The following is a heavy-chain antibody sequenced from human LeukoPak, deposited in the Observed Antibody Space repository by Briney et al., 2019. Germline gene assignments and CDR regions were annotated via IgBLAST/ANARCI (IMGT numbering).Heavy chain of an antibody. V-gene: IGHV4-59*08. D-gene: IGHD2-15*01. J-gene: IGHJ4*02. Sequence: SETLSLTCTVSGGSISSYYWSWIRQPPGKGLEWIGYIYYSGSTNYNPSLKSRVTISVDTSKNQFSLKLSSVTAADTAVYYCARREAYCSGGSCHFDYWGQGTLVTVSS. CDR2: IYYSGST. CDR3: ARREAYCSGGSCHFDY. CDR1: GGSISSYY.